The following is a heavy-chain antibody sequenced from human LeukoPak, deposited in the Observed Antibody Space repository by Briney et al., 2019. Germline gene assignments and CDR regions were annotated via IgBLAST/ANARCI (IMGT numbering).Heavy chain of an antibody. CDR3: AKVRHDILTVACFDY. V-gene: IGHV3-23*01. J-gene: IGHJ4*02. Sequence: GGSLRLSCAASGFTFSIYAMSWVRHAPGKGLEWVSAISGSGGSTYYADSVKGRFTISRDNSKNTLYLKMNSLRAEDTAVHYCAKVRHDILTVACFDYWGQGTLVTVSS. CDR1: GFTFSIYA. CDR2: ISGSGGST. D-gene: IGHD3-9*01.